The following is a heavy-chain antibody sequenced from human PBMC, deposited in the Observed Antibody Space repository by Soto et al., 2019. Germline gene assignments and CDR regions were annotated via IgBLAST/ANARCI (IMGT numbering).Heavy chain of an antibody. Sequence: SETLSLTCTVSGGSISSYYWSWIRQPPGKGLEWIGYIYYSGSTNYNPSLKSRVTISVDTSKNQFSLKLSSVTAADTAVYYCARERNYQLLRIAYYGMDVWGQGTTVTVS. V-gene: IGHV4-59*01. D-gene: IGHD2-2*01. CDR1: GGSISSYY. J-gene: IGHJ6*02. CDR2: IYYSGST. CDR3: ARERNYQLLRIAYYGMDV.